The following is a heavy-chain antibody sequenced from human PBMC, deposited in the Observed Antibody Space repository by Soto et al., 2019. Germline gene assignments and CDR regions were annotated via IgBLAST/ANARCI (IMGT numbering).Heavy chain of an antibody. V-gene: IGHV4-34*02. D-gene: IGHD3-10*01. Sequence: QVQLQQWGAGLLKPSETLSLTCAVYGGSFSGYYWSWIRQPPGKGLQWIGEINHSGTTNYNPSLKCRVTISVDTSKNQFSLKLNSVTAADTAVFYCARVTRGDYLLTFSLRGMDVWGQGTTVTVSS. CDR1: GGSFSGYY. J-gene: IGHJ6*02. CDR2: INHSGTT. CDR3: ARVTRGDYLLTFSLRGMDV.